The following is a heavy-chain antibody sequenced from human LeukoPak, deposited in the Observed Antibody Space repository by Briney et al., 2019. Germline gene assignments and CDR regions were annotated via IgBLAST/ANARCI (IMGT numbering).Heavy chain of an antibody. CDR2: IYYSGST. J-gene: IGHJ3*02. D-gene: IGHD6-13*01. CDR3: ARYLAAAGTKNAFDI. CDR1: GGSISSGSYY. Sequence: SETLSLTCTVSGGSISSGSYYWGWIRQRAGKGLEWIGYIYYSGSTNYNPSLKSRVTISVDTSKNQFSLKLSSVTAADTAVYYCARYLAAAGTKNAFDIWGQGTMVTVSS. V-gene: IGHV4-61*10.